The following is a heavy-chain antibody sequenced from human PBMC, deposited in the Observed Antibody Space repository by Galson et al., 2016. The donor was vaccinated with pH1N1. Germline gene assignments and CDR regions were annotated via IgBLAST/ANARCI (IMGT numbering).Heavy chain of an antibody. D-gene: IGHD4-17*01. CDR3: AKGDYGDYVGYFDL. CDR1: GLTFSSYG. CDR2: ISYDGSNK. V-gene: IGHV3-30*18. Sequence: SLRLSCAASGLTFSSYGMHWVRQAPGKGLEWEAVISYDGSNKYYADSVKGRFTISRDNSKNTLYLQMNNLRAEDTAVYYCAKGDYGDYVGYFDLWGRGTLVTVSS. J-gene: IGHJ2*01.